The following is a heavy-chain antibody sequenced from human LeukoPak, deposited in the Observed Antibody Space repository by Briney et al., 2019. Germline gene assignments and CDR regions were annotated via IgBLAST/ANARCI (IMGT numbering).Heavy chain of an antibody. CDR2: ISYDGSNK. Sequence: GGSLRLSCAASGFTFSSYAMHWVRQAPGKGLEWVAVISYDGSNKHYADSVKGRFTISIDNSKNTLYLQMNSLRAEDTAVYYCARDCSGGSCPRGYYYYYGMDVWGQGTTVTVS. V-gene: IGHV3-30-3*01. CDR1: GFTFSSYA. J-gene: IGHJ6*02. CDR3: ARDCSGGSCPRGYYYYYGMDV. D-gene: IGHD2-15*01.